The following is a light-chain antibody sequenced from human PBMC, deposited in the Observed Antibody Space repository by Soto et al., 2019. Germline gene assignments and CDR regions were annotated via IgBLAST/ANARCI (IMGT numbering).Light chain of an antibody. Sequence: EIVLTQSPGTLSLSPGERATLSCRASQSVSSSYLTWYQQKPGQAPRVLVYGSSRRATGVPDRFSGSGSGTDFTLTISRLEPEDFSVYYCQQYCRSPGYTFGQGTKLEIK. J-gene: IGKJ2*01. CDR1: QSVSSSY. CDR3: QQYCRSPGYT. CDR2: GSS. V-gene: IGKV3-20*01.